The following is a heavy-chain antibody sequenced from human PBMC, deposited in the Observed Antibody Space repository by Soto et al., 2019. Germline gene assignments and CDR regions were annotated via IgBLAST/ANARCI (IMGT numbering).Heavy chain of an antibody. CDR2: VDYTGSYT. CDR3: AKRSGGFSEFDY. Sequence: GGSLRLSCAASGFTFSGFAMNWVRQPPGKGLEWVSSVDYTGSYTFYAASVKGRLTISRDNSKNMVYLELNSLRAEDTAVYYCAKRSGGFSEFDYWGQGTLATVSS. D-gene: IGHD5-12*01. J-gene: IGHJ4*02. CDR1: GFTFSGFA. V-gene: IGHV3-23*01.